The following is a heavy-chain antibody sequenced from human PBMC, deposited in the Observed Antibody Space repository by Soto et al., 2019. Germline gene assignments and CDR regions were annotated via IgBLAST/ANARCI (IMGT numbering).Heavy chain of an antibody. CDR3: ARHATIFGVVKDYYYMDV. Sequence: SETLSLTCTVSGGSISSYYWSWIRQPPGKGLEWIGYIYYSGSTNYNPSLKSRVTISVDTSKNQFSLKLSSVTAADTAVYYCARHATIFGVVKDYYYMDVWGKGTTVTVSS. CDR2: IYYSGST. CDR1: GGSISSYY. D-gene: IGHD3-3*01. V-gene: IGHV4-59*08. J-gene: IGHJ6*03.